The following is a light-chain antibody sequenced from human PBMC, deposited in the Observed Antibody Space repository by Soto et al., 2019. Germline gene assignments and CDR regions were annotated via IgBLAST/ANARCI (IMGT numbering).Light chain of an antibody. CDR1: QSVSSY. CDR3: QQYNSWPPIT. V-gene: IGKV3-15*01. Sequence: EIVLTQSPATLSLSPGERATLSCRASQSVSSYLAWYQQKPGQAPRLLIYDASTRATGIPDRFSGGGSGTEFTLTISSLQSEDFVVYYCQQYNSWPPITFGQGTRLENK. J-gene: IGKJ5*01. CDR2: DAS.